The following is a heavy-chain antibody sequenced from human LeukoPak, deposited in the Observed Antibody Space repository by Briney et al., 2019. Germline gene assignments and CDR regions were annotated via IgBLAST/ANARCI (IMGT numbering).Heavy chain of an antibody. D-gene: IGHD7-27*01. Sequence: GGSLRLSCAASGFTFSSYAMSWVRQAPGKGLEYISAISSSGDDTLYADSVKGRFTISRDNFKNTLYLQMNSLRAEDTAVYYCAKGQTWASVYFDSWGQGTLVTVSS. CDR2: ISSSGDDT. CDR1: GFTFSSYA. CDR3: AKGQTWASVYFDS. J-gene: IGHJ4*02. V-gene: IGHV3-23*01.